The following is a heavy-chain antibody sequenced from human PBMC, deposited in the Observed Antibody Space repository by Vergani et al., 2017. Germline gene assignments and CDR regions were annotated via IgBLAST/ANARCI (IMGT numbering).Heavy chain of an antibody. Sequence: QVQLVESGGGVVQPGRSLRLSCAASGFTFSSYAMHWVRQAPGKGLEWVAVISYDGSNKYYADSVKGRFTISRDNSKNTLYLQMNSLRAEDTAVYYCAKGAAAGLPYYYYMDVWGKGTTVTVSS. CDR3: AKGAAAGLPYYYYMDV. D-gene: IGHD6-13*01. J-gene: IGHJ6*03. CDR1: GFTFSSYA. CDR2: ISYDGSNK. V-gene: IGHV3-30*04.